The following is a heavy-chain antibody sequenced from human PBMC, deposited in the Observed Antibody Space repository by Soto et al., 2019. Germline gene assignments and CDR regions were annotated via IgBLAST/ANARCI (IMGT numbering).Heavy chain of an antibody. J-gene: IGHJ4*02. Sequence: ASVKVSCKASGYTFTGYYVHWVRQAPGHGLEWLGWIHLNSGGTNYAQKFQGRVTMTRDTSISTAHMELSRLRTDDSAVYFCAAGEASSRNLAPYYLDFWGQGTLVTVSS. V-gene: IGHV1-2*02. CDR1: GYTFTGYY. CDR3: AAGEASSRNLAPYYLDF. CDR2: IHLNSGGT. D-gene: IGHD6-13*01.